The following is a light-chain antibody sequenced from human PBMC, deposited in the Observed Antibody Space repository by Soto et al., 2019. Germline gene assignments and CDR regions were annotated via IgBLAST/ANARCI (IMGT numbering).Light chain of an antibody. V-gene: IGKV3-15*01. CDR3: QQYNNWPRT. CDR2: GAS. Sequence: EIVMTQSPATLSVSPGERATLSCRASQSVSSNLAWYQQQPGQAPRLLLYGASTKATGIPARFSGSGSGTEFTRTISSLQSEDFAAYYCQQYNNWPRTFGQGTKVEIK. J-gene: IGKJ1*01. CDR1: QSVSSN.